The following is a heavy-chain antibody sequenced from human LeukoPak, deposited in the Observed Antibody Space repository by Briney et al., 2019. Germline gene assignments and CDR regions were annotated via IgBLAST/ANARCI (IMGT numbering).Heavy chain of an antibody. CDR1: GGSISTSSYY. CDR2: IHYSGSS. J-gene: IGHJ5*02. CDR3: ARGRYSAGDNWFDP. Sequence: TSETLSLTCTVSGGSISTSSYYWGWSRQPRGKRLEWIGSIHYSGSSYYNPSLNRRLTISVDTSKNQFSLKLSSVTAADTAVYYCARGRYSAGDNWFDPWGQGTLVTVSS. D-gene: IGHD3-9*01. V-gene: IGHV4-39*01.